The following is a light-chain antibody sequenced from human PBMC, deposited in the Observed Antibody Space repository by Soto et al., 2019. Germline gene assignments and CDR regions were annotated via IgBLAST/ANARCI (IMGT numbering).Light chain of an antibody. CDR3: QQFNGYSTWT. J-gene: IGKJ1*01. Sequence: DIRMTQSPSTLSASVGDRVTITCRASQSISFYLAWYQQKPGKAPKLLIFNASTLKSGVPSRFSGSGSGTEFTLTINGLQPDDFATYYCQQFNGYSTWTFGQGTKVDIK. CDR2: NAS. CDR1: QSISFY. V-gene: IGKV1-5*01.